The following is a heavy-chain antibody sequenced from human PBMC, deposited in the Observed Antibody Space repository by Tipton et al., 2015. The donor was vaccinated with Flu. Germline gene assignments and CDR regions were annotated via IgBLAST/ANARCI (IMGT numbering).Heavy chain of an antibody. J-gene: IGHJ2*01. CDR2: IYPRDSDT. CDR3: VRQPGGVRYFDF. V-gene: IGHV5-51*01. CDR1: GYSFANYW. D-gene: IGHD1-14*01. Sequence: VQLVQSGAEVKKPGDSLKISCQASGYSFANYWIGWVRQMPGKGLEWMGIIYPRDSDTRYSPSFQGQITISADKSITTAYLQWSSLKPSDTAMYYCVRQPGGVRYFDFWGRGTLVTVSP.